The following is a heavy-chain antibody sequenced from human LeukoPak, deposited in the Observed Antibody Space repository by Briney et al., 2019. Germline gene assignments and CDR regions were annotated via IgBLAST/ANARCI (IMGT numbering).Heavy chain of an antibody. CDR1: GLTFSTYA. CDR2: IGDTT. Sequence: PGGSLRLSCAASGLTFSTYAMSWVRQAPGKGLEWVSAIGDTTYYADSVKGRFTISRDNSKNTLYLQMNNLRAEDAAIYYCAKAYAFVGANYFDYWGQGTLVTVSS. V-gene: IGHV3-23*01. CDR3: AKAYAFVGANYFDY. J-gene: IGHJ4*02. D-gene: IGHD1-26*01.